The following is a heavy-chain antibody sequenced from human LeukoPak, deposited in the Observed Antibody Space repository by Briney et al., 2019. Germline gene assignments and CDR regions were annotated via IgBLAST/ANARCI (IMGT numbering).Heavy chain of an antibody. CDR2: FDPEDGET. CDR1: GYTLTELS. J-gene: IGHJ5*02. V-gene: IGHV1-24*01. D-gene: IGHD6-13*01. Sequence: ASVKVSCKVSGYTLTELSMHWVRQAPGKGLEWMGGFDPEDGETIYAQKFQGRVTMTEDTSTDTAYMELSSLRSEDTAVYYCATVVLGAKYSSSWTNWFDPWGQGTLVTVSS. CDR3: ATVVLGAKYSSSWTNWFDP.